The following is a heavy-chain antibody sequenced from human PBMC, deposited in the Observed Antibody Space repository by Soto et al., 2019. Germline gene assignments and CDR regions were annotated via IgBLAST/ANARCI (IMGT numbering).Heavy chain of an antibody. Sequence: SGPTLLNPTQTLTLPCTFSGFSFSTSGMRVSSIRQPPGKALEWLALIDWDDDKYYSTSLKTRLTISKDTSKNQVVLTMTNMDPVDTATYYCARMTTGGPAAYYYYGMYVWGQGTTVTVSS. CDR1: GFSFSTSGMR. J-gene: IGHJ6*02. CDR3: ARMTTGGPAAYYYYGMYV. CDR2: IDWDDDK. D-gene: IGHD2-2*01. V-gene: IGHV2-70*01.